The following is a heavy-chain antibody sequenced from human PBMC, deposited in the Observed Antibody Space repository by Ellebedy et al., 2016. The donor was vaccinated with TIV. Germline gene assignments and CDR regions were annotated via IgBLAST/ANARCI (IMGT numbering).Heavy chain of an antibody. D-gene: IGHD3-22*01. CDR1: GGSISHYY. J-gene: IGHJ5*02. CDR2: IYYGGST. V-gene: IGHV4-59*12. CDR3: ERQHYYDRGWFDP. Sequence: SETLSLTCTVSGGSISHYYWSWIRQPPGKGLEWIGYIYYGGSTNYNPSLKSRVTMSVDTSKNQFSLKLSSVTAADTALYYCERQHYYDRGWFDPWGQGTLVTVSS.